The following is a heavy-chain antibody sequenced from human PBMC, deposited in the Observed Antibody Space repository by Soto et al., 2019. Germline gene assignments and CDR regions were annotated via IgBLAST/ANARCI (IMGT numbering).Heavy chain of an antibody. Sequence: PSETLSLTCTVSGGSISSYYWSWIRQPPGKGLEWIGYIYYSGSTNYNPSLKSRVTISVDTSKNQFSLKLSSVTAADTAVYYCGRGGVGWQQLAYYFDYWGQGTLVTVSS. CDR1: GGSISSYY. V-gene: IGHV4-59*01. J-gene: IGHJ4*02. D-gene: IGHD6-13*01. CDR2: IYYSGST. CDR3: GRGGVGWQQLAYYFDY.